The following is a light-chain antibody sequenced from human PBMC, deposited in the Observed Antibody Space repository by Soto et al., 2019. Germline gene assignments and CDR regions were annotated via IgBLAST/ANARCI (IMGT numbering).Light chain of an antibody. CDR2: RAS. Sequence: EKVMTQFPATLSVSPGERATLSCRASQSVASSLAWYQQRPGQAPRLLIYRASTRATGVPARFSGRGSGTEFTLTINSLQSEDFAVYYCQQYNNWPLTFGGGTKVEIK. V-gene: IGKV3-15*01. CDR3: QQYNNWPLT. J-gene: IGKJ4*01. CDR1: QSVASS.